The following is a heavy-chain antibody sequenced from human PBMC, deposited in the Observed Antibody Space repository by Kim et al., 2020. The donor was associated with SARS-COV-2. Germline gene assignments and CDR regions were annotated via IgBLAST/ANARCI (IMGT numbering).Heavy chain of an antibody. V-gene: IGHV4-39*01. CDR3: ARQRRGNIVATTFFDY. D-gene: IGHD5-12*01. Sequence: SLTSRVTISVDTSKNQFSLKLSSVTAADTAVYYCARQRRGNIVATTFFDYWGQGTLVTVSS. J-gene: IGHJ4*02.